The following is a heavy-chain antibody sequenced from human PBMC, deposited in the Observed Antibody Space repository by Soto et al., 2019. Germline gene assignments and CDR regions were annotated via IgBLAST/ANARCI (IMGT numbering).Heavy chain of an antibody. D-gene: IGHD3-22*01. V-gene: IGHV3-20*04. CDR1: GFAFDDYG. J-gene: IGHJ3*02. CDR2: INWSGGTA. Sequence: GGSLILSCAASGFAFDDYGMSWVRQPPGKGLEWVAGINWSGGTADYADSVKGRFTISRDNTEKSLYLQMDSLRAEDTALYYCAKDIGYYYDSSGPGDAFEIWGQGTMVTVSS. CDR3: AKDIGYYYDSSGPGDAFEI.